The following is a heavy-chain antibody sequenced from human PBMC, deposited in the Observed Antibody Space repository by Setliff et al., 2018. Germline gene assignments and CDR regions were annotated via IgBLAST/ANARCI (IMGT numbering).Heavy chain of an antibody. D-gene: IGHD6-19*01. CDR1: GFTFSSYA. V-gene: IGHV3-30-3*01. CDR2: ISYDGSNK. CDR3: ARGWPIAVDAFDI. Sequence: PGGSLRLSCAASGFTFSSYAMHWVRQAPGKGLEWVAVISYDGSNKYYADSVKGRFTISRDNSKNTLYLQMNSLRAEDTAVYYCARGWPIAVDAFDIWGQGTMVTVS. J-gene: IGHJ3*02.